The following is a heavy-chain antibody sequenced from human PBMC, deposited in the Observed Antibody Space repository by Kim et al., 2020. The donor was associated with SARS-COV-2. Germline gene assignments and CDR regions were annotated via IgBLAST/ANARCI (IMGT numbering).Heavy chain of an antibody. CDR3: ARSSGGYSYGYEWVDYYGMDV. CDR1: GFTFSSYA. D-gene: IGHD5-18*01. CDR2: ISSNGGST. J-gene: IGHJ6*02. Sequence: GGSLRLSCAASGFTFSSYAMHWVRQAPGKGLESVSAISSNGGSTYYANSVKGRFTISRDNSKNTLYLQMGSLRAEDMAVYYCARSSGGYSYGYEWVDYYGMDVWGQGTTVTVSS. V-gene: IGHV3-64*01.